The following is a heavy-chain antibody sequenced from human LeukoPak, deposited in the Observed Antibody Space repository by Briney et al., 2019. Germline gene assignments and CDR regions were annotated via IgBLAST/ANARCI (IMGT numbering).Heavy chain of an antibody. D-gene: IGHD3-10*02. J-gene: IGHJ4*02. CDR2: NSSSGSTI. CDR1: EFTFRSYQ. V-gene: IGHV3-48*03. CDR3: AREAGDVRGVNCDY. Sequence: GSLRLSGAASEFTFRSYQMNWVRQAPGKGLDWVSYNSSSGSTIYYADSVKGRFTISRDNAKNTLYLQMNSLRAEHTAVYYCAREAGDVRGVNCDYWGQGTLVTVSS.